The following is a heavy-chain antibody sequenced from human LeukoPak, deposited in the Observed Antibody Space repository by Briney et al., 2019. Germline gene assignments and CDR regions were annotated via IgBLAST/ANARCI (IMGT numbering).Heavy chain of an antibody. V-gene: IGHV3-23*01. CDR2: ISSGGST. Sequence: GGSLRLSCAASGFTFYNYAMSWVRQVPGKGLEWVSSISSGGSTYYADSVKGRFTISRDNSKNTLYLQMNSLRAEDTAVYYCAKGMRYSSGWYYFDYWGQGTLVTVSS. J-gene: IGHJ4*02. D-gene: IGHD6-19*01. CDR3: AKGMRYSSGWYYFDY. CDR1: GFTFYNYA.